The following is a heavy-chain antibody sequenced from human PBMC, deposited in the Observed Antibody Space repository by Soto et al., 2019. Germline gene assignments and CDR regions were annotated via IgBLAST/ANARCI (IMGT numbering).Heavy chain of an antibody. Sequence: AGGSLRLSCAASGFTFRSYCMPWVRQAPGKGLEWVAVISYDGSNKYYADSVKGRFTISRDNSKNTLYLQMNSLRAEDTAVYYCAKDLESSHYYYYGMDVWGQGTTVTVSS. D-gene: IGHD1-26*01. CDR3: AKDLESSHYYYYGMDV. CDR2: ISYDGSNK. V-gene: IGHV3-30*18. CDR1: GFTFRSYC. J-gene: IGHJ6*02.